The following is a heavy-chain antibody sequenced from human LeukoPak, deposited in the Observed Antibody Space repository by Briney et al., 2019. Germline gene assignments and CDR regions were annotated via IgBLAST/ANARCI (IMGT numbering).Heavy chain of an antibody. D-gene: IGHD5-24*01. V-gene: IGHV3-21*01. CDR3: ARDGEMATIGWFDP. J-gene: IGHJ5*02. Sequence: PGGSLRLSCAASGFTFSSYSMNWVRQAPGKGLEWVSSISSSSSYIYYADSVKGRFTISRDNAKNSLSLQMNSLRAEDTAVYYCARDGEMATIGWFDPWGQGTLVTVSS. CDR1: GFTFSSYS. CDR2: ISSSSSYI.